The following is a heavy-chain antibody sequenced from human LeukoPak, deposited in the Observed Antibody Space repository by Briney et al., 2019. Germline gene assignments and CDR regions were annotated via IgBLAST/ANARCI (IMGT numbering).Heavy chain of an antibody. CDR2: IYYSGST. CDR3: ARDSVYSGSSLDY. CDR1: GDSISSGGYS. J-gene: IGHJ4*02. V-gene: IGHV4-30-4*07. D-gene: IGHD1-26*01. Sequence: SETLSLTCAVSGDSISSGGYSWSWIRQPPGKGLEWIGYIYYSGSTYYNPSLKSRVTISVDTSKNQFSLKLSSVTAADTAVYYCARDSVYSGSSLDYWGQGALVTVSS.